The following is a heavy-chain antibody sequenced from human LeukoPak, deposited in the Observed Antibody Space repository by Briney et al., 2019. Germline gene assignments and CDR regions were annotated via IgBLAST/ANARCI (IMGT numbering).Heavy chain of an antibody. J-gene: IGHJ6*02. V-gene: IGHV3-48*03. D-gene: IGHD4-17*01. Sequence: QPGGSLRLSCAASGFTFSSYEMNWVRQAPGKGLEWVSYISSSGSTIYYADSVKGRFTISRDNAKNSLYLQMNSLRAEDTAVYYCARPTTVTTSFYYYYGMDVWGQGTTVTVSS. CDR3: ARPTTVTTSFYYYYGMDV. CDR2: ISSSGSTI. CDR1: GFTFSSYE.